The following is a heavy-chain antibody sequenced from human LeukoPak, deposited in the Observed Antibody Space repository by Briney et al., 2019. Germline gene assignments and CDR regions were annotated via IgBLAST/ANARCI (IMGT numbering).Heavy chain of an antibody. Sequence: GGSLRLSCVASGFTLKNAWMSWVRQAPGKGLEWVGRIRSKTDGGTTDYAAPVKGRFTISRDDSKNTLYLQMNSLKTEDTAVYFCATGTEQQWLSLDYWGQGTLVTVSS. CDR3: ATGTEQQWLSLDY. D-gene: IGHD6-19*01. V-gene: IGHV3-15*01. J-gene: IGHJ4*02. CDR2: IRSKTDGGTT. CDR1: GFTLKNAW.